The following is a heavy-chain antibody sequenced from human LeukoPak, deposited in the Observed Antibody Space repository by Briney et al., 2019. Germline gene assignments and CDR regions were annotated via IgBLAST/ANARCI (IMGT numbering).Heavy chain of an antibody. CDR3: ARGQYGLFDY. J-gene: IGHJ4*02. CDR2: INHSGST. D-gene: IGHD2-2*01. V-gene: IGHV4-34*01. Sequence: PSETLSLTCTVYGGSFSGYYWSWIRQPPGKGLEWIGEINHSGSTNYNPSLKSRVTISVDTSKNQFSLKLSSVTAADTAVYYCARGQYGLFDYWGQGTLVTVSS. CDR1: GGSFSGYY.